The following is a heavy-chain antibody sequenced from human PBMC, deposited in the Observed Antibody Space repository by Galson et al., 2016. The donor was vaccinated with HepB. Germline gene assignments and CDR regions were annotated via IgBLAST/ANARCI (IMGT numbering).Heavy chain of an antibody. V-gene: IGHV3-23*01. D-gene: IGHD2-21*02. J-gene: IGHJ4*02. CDR2: FRENGGST. CDR3: AKGGRYCGGDCYSH. CDR1: GSTFSTYA. Sequence: SLRLSCADSGSTFSTYAMSWVRQSPGKGLEWVSTFRENGGSTYYADSVKGRFTISSDNSKKTLFLQMNSLRVEDTAVYYCAKGGRYCGGDCYSHWGQGTLVTVSS.